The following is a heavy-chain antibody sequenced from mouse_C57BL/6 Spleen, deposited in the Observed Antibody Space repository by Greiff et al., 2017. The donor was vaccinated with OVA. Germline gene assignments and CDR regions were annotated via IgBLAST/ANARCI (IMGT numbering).Heavy chain of an antibody. V-gene: IGHV1-18*01. Sequence: EVKLQQSGPELVKPGASVKIPCKASGYTFTDYNMDWVKQSHGKSLEWIGDINPNNGGTNYNQKFKGKATLTVDKSSSTAYMELRSLTSEDTAVYYCARWGVATDAMDYWGQGTSVTVSS. D-gene: IGHD1-1*02. J-gene: IGHJ4*01. CDR1: GYTFTDYN. CDR3: ARWGVATDAMDY. CDR2: INPNNGGT.